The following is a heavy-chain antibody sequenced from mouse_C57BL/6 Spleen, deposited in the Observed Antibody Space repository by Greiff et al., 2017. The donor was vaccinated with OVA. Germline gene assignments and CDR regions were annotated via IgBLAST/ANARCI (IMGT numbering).Heavy chain of an antibody. CDR3: AREGDNAMDY. D-gene: IGHD3-3*01. Sequence: ELVRPGTSVKVSCKASGYAFTNYLIEWVKQRPGQGLEWIGVINPGSGGTNYNEKFKGKATLTADKSSSTAYMQLSSLTSEDSAVYFCAREGDNAMDYWGQGTSVTVSS. CDR1: GYAFTNYL. J-gene: IGHJ4*01. V-gene: IGHV1-54*01. CDR2: INPGSGGT.